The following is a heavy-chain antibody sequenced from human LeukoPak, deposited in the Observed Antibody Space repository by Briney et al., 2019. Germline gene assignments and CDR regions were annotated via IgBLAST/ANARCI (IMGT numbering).Heavy chain of an antibody. CDR1: GFTFSSYG. J-gene: IGHJ4*02. D-gene: IGHD3-22*01. CDR2: VSGSGDNT. Sequence: GGSLRLSCAASGFTFSSYGMHWVRQAPGKGLEWVSGVSGSGDNTYYADSMKGRFTISRDNSKNTLYVQVNSLGTEDTAAYYCAKGSYYDSSGSFYFDYWGQGTLVTVSS. V-gene: IGHV3-23*01. CDR3: AKGSYYDSSGSFYFDY.